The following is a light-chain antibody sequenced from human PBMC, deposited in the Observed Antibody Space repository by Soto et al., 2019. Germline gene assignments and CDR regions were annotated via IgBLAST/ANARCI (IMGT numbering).Light chain of an antibody. V-gene: IGLV2-14*03. CDR2: DVN. J-gene: IGLJ1*01. CDR3: CSYTSSSTHV. CDR1: SSDVGGYNF. Sequence: QSALTQPASVSVSPGQSITISCTGTSSDVGGYNFVSWYQQHPGKVPKLMIFDVNRRPSGVSDRFSGSKSGNTASLTISGLQAEDEGDYYCCSYTSSSTHVVGSGTKVTVL.